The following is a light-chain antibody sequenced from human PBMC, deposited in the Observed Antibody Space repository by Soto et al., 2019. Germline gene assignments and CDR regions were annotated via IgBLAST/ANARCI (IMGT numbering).Light chain of an antibody. CDR3: STYTSSRAYV. J-gene: IGLJ1*01. CDR1: SSDVGGYNY. Sequence: QSVLTQPVSVSGSPGQSITISCTGTSSDVGGYNYVSWYQQQSGKAPKLMIHEVSNRPSGVSSRFSGSKSVNTASLTISGLQAEDEADYYCSTYTSSRAYVFGIGTKVTVL. CDR2: EVS. V-gene: IGLV2-14*01.